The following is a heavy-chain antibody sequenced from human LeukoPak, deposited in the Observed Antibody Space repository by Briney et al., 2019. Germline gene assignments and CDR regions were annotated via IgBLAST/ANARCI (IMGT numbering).Heavy chain of an antibody. CDR2: IWYNGSNE. CDR1: GFTFSTYG. V-gene: IGHV3-33*01. CDR3: ARGGLTIAEATTSWYLDY. D-gene: IGHD1-26*01. J-gene: IGHJ4*02. Sequence: PGRSLTLYCAASGFTFSTYGMHWVRQSQGKALDLEALIWYNGSNENYADSVKGRFTISRDNSRNTLYLQMNSLRGEDTGVYYCARGGLTIAEATTSWYLDYWGQGTLVTVSS.